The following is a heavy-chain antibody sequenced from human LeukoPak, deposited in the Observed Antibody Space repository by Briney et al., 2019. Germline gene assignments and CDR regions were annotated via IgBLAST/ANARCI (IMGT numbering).Heavy chain of an antibody. CDR1: GFTFSSYS. CDR2: MSNSGENT. Sequence: PGGSLRLSCAASGFTFSSYSMQWVRQTPGKGLEWVGIMSNSGENTFYGEAVKGRFTIPRDNSQNTLYLQMNSLRPEDTAVYYCAKGGASVTRYVDYWGQGTLVTVSS. CDR3: AKGGASVTRYVDY. J-gene: IGHJ4*02. D-gene: IGHD4-17*01. V-gene: IGHV3-30*18.